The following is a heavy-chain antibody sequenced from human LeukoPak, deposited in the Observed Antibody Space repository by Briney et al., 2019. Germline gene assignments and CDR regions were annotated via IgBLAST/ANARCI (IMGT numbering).Heavy chain of an antibody. CDR3: AKSLFTSATGTGRAFHI. CDR2: ISVSGDVT. J-gene: IGHJ3*02. CDR1: GFTFSKFP. Sequence: GGSLRLSCAASGFTFSKFPMGWVRQAPGRGLEWVSAISVSGDVTFYADSLRGRFTISRDNSKSTLYLQMNGLRAEDTAIFYCAKSLFTSATGTGRAFHIWGQGTRVTVSS. D-gene: IGHD1-1*01. V-gene: IGHV3-23*01.